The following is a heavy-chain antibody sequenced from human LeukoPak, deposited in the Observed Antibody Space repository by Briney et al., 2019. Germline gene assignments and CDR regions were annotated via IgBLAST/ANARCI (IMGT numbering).Heavy chain of an antibody. J-gene: IGHJ4*02. D-gene: IGHD3-22*01. Sequence: SETLSLTCTVSGGSISSYYWGWIRRPPGKGLGGIGNIFSSGSTNYNPSLKSRVTISVDTSKNQFSLKLSSVTAADTAVYYCARVTTAYDSSGYPSYYFDYWGQGTLVTVSS. CDR1: GGSISSYY. CDR2: IFSSGST. V-gene: IGHV4-59*13. CDR3: ARVTTAYDSSGYPSYYFDY.